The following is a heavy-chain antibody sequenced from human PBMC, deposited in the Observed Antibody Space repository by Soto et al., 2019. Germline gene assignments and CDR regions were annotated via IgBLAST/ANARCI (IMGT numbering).Heavy chain of an antibody. CDR1: GGSISSGGYS. J-gene: IGHJ4*02. Sequence: QLQLQESGSGLVKPSQTLSLTCAVSGGSISSGGYSWSWIRQPPGKGLEWVGYIYHSGSTYYNPYLKSRVTISVDRSKKPFSLKLSSVTAADTAVYYCARSRYCSGGSCYFSFDYWGQGTLVTVSS. V-gene: IGHV4-30-2*01. D-gene: IGHD2-15*01. CDR2: IYHSGST. CDR3: ARSRYCSGGSCYFSFDY.